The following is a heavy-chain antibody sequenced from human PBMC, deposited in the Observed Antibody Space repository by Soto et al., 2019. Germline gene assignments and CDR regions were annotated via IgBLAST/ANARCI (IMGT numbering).Heavy chain of an antibody. Sequence: GASVKVSCKASGYTFTSYAIHWVRQAPGQRLEWMGWINTGNGDTRYSQSFQGRVTLTRDTSANTAYMELSSLRSEDTAILYCARDFHTTNHYYYDVFDIWGQGTMVTVSS. CDR2: INTGNGDT. V-gene: IGHV1-3*04. CDR3: ARDFHTTNHYYYDVFDI. J-gene: IGHJ3*02. D-gene: IGHD3-10*01. CDR1: GYTFTSYA.